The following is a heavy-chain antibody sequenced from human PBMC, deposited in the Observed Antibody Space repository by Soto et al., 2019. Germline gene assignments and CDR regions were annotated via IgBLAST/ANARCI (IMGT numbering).Heavy chain of an antibody. V-gene: IGHV4-38-2*02. CDR1: GYSISSGYY. D-gene: IGHD6-13*01. CDR3: ARDGVAAAGNTFDY. Sequence: SETLSLTCAVSGYSISSGYYWGWIRQPPGKGLEWIGSIYHSGSTYYNPSLKSRVTISVDTSKNQFSLKLSSVTAADTAVYYCARDGVAAAGNTFDYWGQGTLVTVSS. J-gene: IGHJ4*02. CDR2: IYHSGST.